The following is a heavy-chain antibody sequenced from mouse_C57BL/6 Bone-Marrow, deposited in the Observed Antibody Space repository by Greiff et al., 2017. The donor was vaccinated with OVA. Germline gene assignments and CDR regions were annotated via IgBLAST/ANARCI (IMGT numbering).Heavy chain of an antibody. CDR3: ARSPHYYGSSVWYFDV. V-gene: IGHV5-16*01. Sequence: EVKVVESEGGLVQPGSSMKLSCTASGFTFSDYYMAWVRQVPEKGLEWVANINYDGSSTYYLDSLKSRFIISRDNAKNILYLQMSRLKSEDTATYYCARSPHYYGSSVWYFDVWGTGTTVTVAS. D-gene: IGHD1-1*01. CDR2: INYDGSST. J-gene: IGHJ1*03. CDR1: GFTFSDYY.